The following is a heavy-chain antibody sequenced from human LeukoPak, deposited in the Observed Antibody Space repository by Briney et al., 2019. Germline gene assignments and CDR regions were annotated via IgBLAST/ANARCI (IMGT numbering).Heavy chain of an antibody. J-gene: IGHJ4*02. D-gene: IGHD3-22*01. CDR1: GFTFTTFT. Sequence: PGGSLRLSCAASGFTFTTFTMNWVRQAPGQGLEWVSAINRGGGGTYYADNVKGRFTISRDNSENTLYLQLNSLRPEDTAVYYCARGTYYYDSGGYYPGYWGQGTLVTVSS. CDR2: INRGGGGT. V-gene: IGHV3-23*01. CDR3: ARGTYYYDSGGYYPGY.